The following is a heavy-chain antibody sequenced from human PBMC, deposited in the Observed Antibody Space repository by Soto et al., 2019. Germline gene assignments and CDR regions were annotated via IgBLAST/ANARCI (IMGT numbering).Heavy chain of an antibody. D-gene: IGHD6-13*01. CDR1: GFTFSNAW. CDR2: IKSKTDGGTP. CDR3: TTHLEGNYYGMDF. V-gene: IGHV3-15*01. Sequence: EVQLVESGGGLVKPGGSLRLSCAASGFTFSNAWMSWVRQAPGKGLEWVGRIKSKTDGGTPDYAAPVKGRFTISRDDSKHTLYLQMNSLKAEDTAVYYCTTHLEGNYYGMDFWGQGTPVTVSS. J-gene: IGHJ6*02.